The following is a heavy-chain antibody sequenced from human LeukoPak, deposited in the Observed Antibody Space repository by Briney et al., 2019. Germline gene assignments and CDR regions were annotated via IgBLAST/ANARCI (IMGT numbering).Heavy chain of an antibody. Sequence: PSETLSLTCTVSGGSISSGGYYWSWIRQHPGKGLEWIGYIYYSGSTYYNPSLKSRVTISVDTSKNQFSLKLSSVTAADTAVYYCAGVGANYGSYFDYWGQGTLVTVSS. D-gene: IGHD4/OR15-4a*01. CDR3: AGVGANYGSYFDY. J-gene: IGHJ4*02. CDR1: GGSISSGGYY. V-gene: IGHV4-31*03. CDR2: IYYSGST.